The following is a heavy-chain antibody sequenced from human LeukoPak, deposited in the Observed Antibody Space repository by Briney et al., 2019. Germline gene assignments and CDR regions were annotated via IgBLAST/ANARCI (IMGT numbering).Heavy chain of an antibody. V-gene: IGHV1-8*01. Sequence: GGSVRVSCKASGYTFTSYDMNWVRQAPGKGLEWMGWMNPKRGNKDYAEKLKGRVTMTRNTSISTAYMQLSSLRSEDTAVYYCAGLLWAANWFDPWGQGTLVTVSS. J-gene: IGHJ5*02. CDR2: MNPKRGNK. CDR1: GYTFTSYD. D-gene: IGHD2-15*01. CDR3: AGLLWAANWFDP.